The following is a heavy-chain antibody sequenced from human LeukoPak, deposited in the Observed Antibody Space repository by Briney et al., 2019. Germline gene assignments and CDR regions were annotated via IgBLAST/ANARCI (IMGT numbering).Heavy chain of an antibody. CDR1: GFTFSSYG. V-gene: IGHV3-23*01. CDR2: SSASGAST. J-gene: IGHJ4*02. D-gene: IGHD2-21*02. CDR3: AKAQIMTAITATNFDF. Sequence: PGGSLRLSCAASGFTFSSYGMNWVRQAPGKGLEWVSASSASGASTHHADSVKGRFTTSRDNSKNTLYLEMSSLRADDTAVYYCAKAQIMTAITATNFDFWGREPWSPSPQ.